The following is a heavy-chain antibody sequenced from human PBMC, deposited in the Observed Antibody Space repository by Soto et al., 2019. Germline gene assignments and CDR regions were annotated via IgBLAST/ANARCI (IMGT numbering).Heavy chain of an antibody. CDR3: ANTDIVVVPAASSSYYYYGMDV. Sequence: SETLSLTCAVSGYSISSGYYWGWIRQPPGKGLEWIGGIYHSGSTYYNPSLKSRVTISVDTSKNQFSLKLSSVTAADTAVYYCANTDIVVVPAASSSYYYYGMDVWGQGTTVTVS. D-gene: IGHD2-2*01. J-gene: IGHJ6*02. V-gene: IGHV4-38-2*01. CDR1: GYSISSGYY. CDR2: IYHSGST.